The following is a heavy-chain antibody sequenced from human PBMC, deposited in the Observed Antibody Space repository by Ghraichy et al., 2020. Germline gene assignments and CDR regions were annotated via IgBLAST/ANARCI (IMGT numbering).Heavy chain of an antibody. V-gene: IGHV3-23*01. D-gene: IGHD1-26*01. CDR1: GFTFYSYA. CDR2: ISRSGTST. Sequence: GGSLRLSCAASGFTFYSYAMSWVRQAPGKGLEWVSGISRSGTSTYYADSVKGRFTISRDNSKSTLNLQMNSLRAEDTAVYYCAKDRREGGATPSEFDMWGQGTMVTVPS. J-gene: IGHJ3*02. CDR3: AKDRREGGATPSEFDM.